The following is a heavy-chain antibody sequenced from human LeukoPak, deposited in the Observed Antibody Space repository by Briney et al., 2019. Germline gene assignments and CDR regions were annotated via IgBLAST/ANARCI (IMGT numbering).Heavy chain of an antibody. Sequence: SETLSLTCTVSGGSISSYYWSWIRQPAGKGLEWIGRIYTSGSTNYNPSLKSRVTMSVDTSKNQFSLKLSSVTAADTAVYYCARDLFSSSSWCQYNWFDPWGQGTLVTVSS. V-gene: IGHV4-4*07. D-gene: IGHD6-13*01. CDR2: IYTSGST. J-gene: IGHJ5*02. CDR1: GGSISSYY. CDR3: ARDLFSSSSWCQYNWFDP.